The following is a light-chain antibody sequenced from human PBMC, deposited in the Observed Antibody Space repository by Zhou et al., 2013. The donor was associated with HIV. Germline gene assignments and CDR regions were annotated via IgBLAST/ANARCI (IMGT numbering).Light chain of an antibody. CDR1: QAISTY. CDR3: LQVHLHPLT. V-gene: IGKV1-8*01. CDR2: AAS. Sequence: IWMTQSPSLLSASTGDRVTITCRASQAISTYLAWYQQKPGKAPNLLIYAASTLQPGVPSRFSGGGSGTDFTLTISSLQPEDSATYYCLQVHLHPLTFGGGTKVEIK. J-gene: IGKJ4*01.